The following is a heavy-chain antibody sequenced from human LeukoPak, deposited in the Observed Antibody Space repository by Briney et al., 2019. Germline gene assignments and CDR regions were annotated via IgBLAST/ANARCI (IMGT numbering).Heavy chain of an antibody. CDR1: GGTFSSYA. V-gene: IGHV1-46*01. CDR3: ARDQGLRSSRLSDY. CDR2: INPSGGST. Sequence: ASVKVSCKASGGTFSSYAISWVRPAPGQGLEWMGIINPSGGSTSYAQKFQGRVTMTRDMSTSTVYMELSSLRSEDTAVYYCARDQGLRSSRLSDYWGQGTLVTVSS. D-gene: IGHD2-2*01. J-gene: IGHJ4*02.